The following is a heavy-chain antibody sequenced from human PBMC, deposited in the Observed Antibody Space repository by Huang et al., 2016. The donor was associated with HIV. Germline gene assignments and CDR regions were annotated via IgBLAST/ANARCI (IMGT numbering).Heavy chain of an antibody. Sequence: QVQLVESGGGVVQPGRSLRLSCAASGFIFSNYGMHWVCQAPGKGLEWLALISYDGSNKYYTDSVKGRFSISRDNSKNTLYLQMNSRRAEDTAVYYCALKGDSSGWEYFRHWGQGTLVTVSS. D-gene: IGHD6-19*01. CDR3: ALKGDSSGWEYFRH. J-gene: IGHJ1*01. CDR1: GFIFSNYG. V-gene: IGHV3-30*03. CDR2: ISYDGSNK.